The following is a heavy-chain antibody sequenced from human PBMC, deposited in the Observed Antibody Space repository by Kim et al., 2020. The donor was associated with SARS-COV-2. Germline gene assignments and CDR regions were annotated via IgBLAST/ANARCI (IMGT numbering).Heavy chain of an antibody. CDR3: ARAVAGDFDY. V-gene: IGHV3-33*01. J-gene: IGHJ4*02. Sequence: NNYYADSVKGRFTISRDNSKNTLYLQMNSLRAEDTAVYYCARAVAGDFDYWGQGTLVTVSS. CDR2: NN. D-gene: IGHD6-19*01.